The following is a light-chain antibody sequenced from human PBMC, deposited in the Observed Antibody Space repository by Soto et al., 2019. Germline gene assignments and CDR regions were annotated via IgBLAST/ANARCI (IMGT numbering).Light chain of an antibody. J-gene: IGKJ1*01. Sequence: EIVLTQSPGTLSLSPGERATLSCRASQRVGSSYLAWYQHKPDQAPRLLIYGASGMATGTPDRFSGSGSGTDFSLTISRLEPEDFAVYYCQQYGNSPWTFGQGTKVEIK. CDR1: QRVGSSY. CDR3: QQYGNSPWT. V-gene: IGKV3-20*01. CDR2: GAS.